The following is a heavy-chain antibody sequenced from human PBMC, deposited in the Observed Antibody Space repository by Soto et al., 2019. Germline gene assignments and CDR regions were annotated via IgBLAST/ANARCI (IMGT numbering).Heavy chain of an antibody. CDR2: INPSGGST. CDR3: ARGLSYGYDY. J-gene: IGHJ4*02. Sequence: ASVKVSCKASGYTFTSYYMHWVRQAPGQGLEWVGVINPSGGSTSYAQNFQGRVTMTRDTSTSTVYMELSSLTSDDTAVYYCARGLSYGYDYWGQGTLVTVSS. D-gene: IGHD5-18*01. CDR1: GYTFTSYY. V-gene: IGHV1-46*01.